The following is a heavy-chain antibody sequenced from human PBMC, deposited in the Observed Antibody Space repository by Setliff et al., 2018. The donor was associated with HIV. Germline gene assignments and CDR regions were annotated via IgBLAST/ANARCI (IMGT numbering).Heavy chain of an antibody. CDR1: GYTFTSYD. D-gene: IGHD3-22*01. V-gene: IGHV1-8*03. CDR2: MNPNSGNT. Sequence: ASVKVSCKASGYTFTSYDINWVRQATGQGLEWMGWMNPNSGNTGYAQKFQGRVTITRNTSISTAYMELSSLRSEDTAVYYCATDSSGYYFRAFDIGGQGTMVTVS. J-gene: IGHJ3*02. CDR3: ATDSSGYYFRAFDI.